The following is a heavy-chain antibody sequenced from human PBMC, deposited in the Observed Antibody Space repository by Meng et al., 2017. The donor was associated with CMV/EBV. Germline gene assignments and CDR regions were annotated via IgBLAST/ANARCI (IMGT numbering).Heavy chain of an antibody. J-gene: IGHJ3*02. V-gene: IGHV3-30*04. Sequence: GGSLRLSCAASGFTFSSYAMHWVRQAPGKGLEWVAVISYDGSNKYYADSVKGRFTISRDNSKNTLYLQMNSLRADDTAVYYCAREFFNWNYSVVAFDIWGQGTLVTVSS. CDR3: AREFFNWNYSVVAFDI. D-gene: IGHD1-7*01. CDR2: ISYDGSNK. CDR1: GFTFSSYA.